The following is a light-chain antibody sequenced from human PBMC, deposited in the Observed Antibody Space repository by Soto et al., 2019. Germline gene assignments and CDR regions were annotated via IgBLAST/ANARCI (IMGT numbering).Light chain of an antibody. Sequence: QSALTQPASVSGSPGQSITISCTGTSSDVGSYNLVSWYQQYPDKAPKLMIFEGTTRPSGVSNRFSGSKSGNTASLTISGLQAEDEADYYCCSYAGSSGWVFGGGTKLTVL. V-gene: IGLV2-23*01. J-gene: IGLJ3*02. CDR3: CSYAGSSGWV. CDR1: SSDVGSYNL. CDR2: EGT.